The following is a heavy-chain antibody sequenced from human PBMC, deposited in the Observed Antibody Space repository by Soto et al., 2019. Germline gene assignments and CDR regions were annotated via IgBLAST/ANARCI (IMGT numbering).Heavy chain of an antibody. D-gene: IGHD3-16*01. CDR3: ASRAFY. J-gene: IGHJ4*02. Sequence: DVQLLESGGGLVQPGGSLRLSCAASGFTFSNYAMTWVRRAPGKGLEWVSAISSSGGSTYYADSVKGRFTISRDNSKNTLYMQMNSLRAEDTAVYYCASRAFYWGQGTLVTVSS. CDR2: ISSSGGST. CDR1: GFTFSNYA. V-gene: IGHV3-23*01.